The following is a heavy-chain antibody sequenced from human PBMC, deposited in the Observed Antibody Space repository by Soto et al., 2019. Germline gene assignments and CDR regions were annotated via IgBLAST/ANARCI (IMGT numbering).Heavy chain of an antibody. CDR3: ARWGTTGGLDV. V-gene: IGHV3-33*05. CDR1: GFTFRSYV. Sequence: QVHLVESGGGVVQPGTSLRLSCVGSGFTFRSYVIHWVRQAPGKGLEWVALTSYDGSNNFYGDSVKGRFTISRDNSRNTAELQMDSLRLEDTALYYCARWGTTGGLDVWGQGTLVSVSS. CDR2: TSYDGSNN. J-gene: IGHJ4*02. D-gene: IGHD3-16*01.